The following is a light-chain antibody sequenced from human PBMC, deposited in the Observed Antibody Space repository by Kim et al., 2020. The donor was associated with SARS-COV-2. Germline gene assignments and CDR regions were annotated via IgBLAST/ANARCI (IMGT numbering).Light chain of an antibody. CDR2: EDN. J-gene: IGLJ3*02. CDR1: SGNIASNY. V-gene: IGLV6-57*02. Sequence: NFMLTQPHSVSESPGKTVTISCTGSSGNIASNYVQWYQQRPGSAPTTVIYEDNERPSGDPDRFSGSIDSSSNSASLTISGLKTEDEADYYCQSYDDSNRWVFGGGTQLTVL. CDR3: QSYDDSNRWV.